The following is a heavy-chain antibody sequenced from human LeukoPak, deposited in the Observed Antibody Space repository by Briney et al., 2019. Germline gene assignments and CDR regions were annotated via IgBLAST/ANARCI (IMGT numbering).Heavy chain of an antibody. CDR2: INPNSGGT. CDR1: GYTFTGYY. D-gene: IGHD5-18*01. CDR3: AREVDTAMVTSPFFDY. V-gene: IGHV1-2*02. J-gene: IGHJ4*02. Sequence: ASVKVSFKASGYTFTGYYMHWVRQAPGQGLEWMGWINPNSGGTNYAQKFQGRVTMTRDTSISTAYMELSRLRSDDTAVYYCAREVDTAMVTSPFFDYWGQGTLVTVSS.